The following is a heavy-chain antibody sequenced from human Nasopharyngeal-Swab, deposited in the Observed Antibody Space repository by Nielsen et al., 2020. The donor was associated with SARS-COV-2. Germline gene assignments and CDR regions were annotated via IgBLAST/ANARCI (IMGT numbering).Heavy chain of an antibody. CDR2: IIPIFGTA. CDR3: AREGNWLLGELSPPLWVD. V-gene: IGHV1-69*06. D-gene: IGHD3-16*02. J-gene: IGHJ4*02. CDR1: GGTFSSYA. Sequence: SVKVSCKASGGTFSSYAISRVRQAPGQGLEWMGGIIPIFGTANYAQKFQGRVTITADKSTSTAYMELSSLRSEDTAVYYCAREGNWLLGELSPPLWVDWGQGTLVTVSS.